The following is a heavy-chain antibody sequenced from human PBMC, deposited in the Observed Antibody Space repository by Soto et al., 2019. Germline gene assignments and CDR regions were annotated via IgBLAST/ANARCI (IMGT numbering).Heavy chain of an antibody. D-gene: IGHD2-8*01. V-gene: IGHV5-51*01. CDR1: GYSFTNNW. CDR3: ARADTHCSNGVCSMAWFDP. J-gene: IGHJ5*02. Sequence: GESLKISCLASGYSFTNNWIAWVRQMPGKGLEWMGIIDPSDSDTRYSPSFQGQVTMSVDKSISTAYLQWNSLKASDTAMYFCARADTHCSNGVCSMAWFDPWGQGTPVTVSS. CDR2: IDPSDSDT.